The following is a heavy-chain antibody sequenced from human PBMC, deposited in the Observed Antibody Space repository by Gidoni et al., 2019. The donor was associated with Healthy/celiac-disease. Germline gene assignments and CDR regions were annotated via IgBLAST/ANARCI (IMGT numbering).Heavy chain of an antibody. CDR1: GVSFSSYW. CDR3: ARRETSRRDGYNYFDY. V-gene: IGHV5-51*03. D-gene: IGHD5-12*01. CDR2: IYPGDSDT. J-gene: IGHJ4*02. Sequence: EVQLVQSGAEVKKPGESLKISGKGSGVSFSSYWIGWVRQMPGKGLEWMGIIYPGDSDTRYSPSFQGQVTISADKSISTAYLQWSSLKASDTAMYYCARRETSRRDGYNYFDYWGQGTLVTVSS.